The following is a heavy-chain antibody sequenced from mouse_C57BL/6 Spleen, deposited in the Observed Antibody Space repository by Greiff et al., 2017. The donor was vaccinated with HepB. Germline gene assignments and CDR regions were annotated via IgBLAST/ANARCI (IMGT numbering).Heavy chain of an antibody. D-gene: IGHD1-1*01. CDR1: GFTFSSYG. V-gene: IGHV5-6*02. Sequence: EVKLVESGGDLVKPGGSLKLSCAASGFTFSSYGMSWVRQTPDKRLEWVATISSGGSYTYYPDSVKGRFTISRDNAKNTLYLQMSSLKSEDTAMYYCARRDYYGSPYAMDYWGQGTSVTVSS. J-gene: IGHJ4*01. CDR2: ISSGGSYT. CDR3: ARRDYYGSPYAMDY.